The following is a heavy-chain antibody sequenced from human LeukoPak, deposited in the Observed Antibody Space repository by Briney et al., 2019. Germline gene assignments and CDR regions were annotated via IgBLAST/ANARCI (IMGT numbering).Heavy chain of an antibody. D-gene: IGHD5-24*01. Sequence: ASVKVSCKASGHTFTNYYMHWVRQAPGQGLEWMGMTSPSGDRTTYAQRFQGRVTMTRDTSTSTLYMDLSSLRSDDTAVFYCARVDGYNCFAYWGQGTLVTVSS. CDR3: ARVDGYNCFAY. J-gene: IGHJ4*02. V-gene: IGHV1-46*01. CDR1: GHTFTNYY. CDR2: TSPSGDRT.